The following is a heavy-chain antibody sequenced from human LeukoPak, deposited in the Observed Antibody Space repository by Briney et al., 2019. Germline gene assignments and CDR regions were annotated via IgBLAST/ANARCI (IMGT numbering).Heavy chain of an antibody. J-gene: IGHJ5*02. CDR3: ARPLSLGYCSGGSCYGRGAWFDR. CDR1: GGSISSSNW. D-gene: IGHD2-15*01. Sequence: SETLSLTCAVSGGSISSSNWWSWVRQPPGKRLEWVGQIYHSGSTNYNPSLKSRVTISVDKSKNQFSLKLRSVTAADTAVYYCARPLSLGYCSGGSCYGRGAWFDRWGQGTLVTVSS. V-gene: IGHV4-4*02. CDR2: IYHSGST.